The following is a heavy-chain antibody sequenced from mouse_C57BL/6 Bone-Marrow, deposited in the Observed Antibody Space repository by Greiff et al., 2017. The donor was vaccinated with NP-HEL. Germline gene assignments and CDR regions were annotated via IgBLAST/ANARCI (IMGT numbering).Heavy chain of an antibody. J-gene: IGHJ2*01. V-gene: IGHV1-81*01. CDR3: VSPILTTVQDY. CDR1: GYTFTSYG. CDR2: IYPRSGNT. Sequence: QVQLQQSGAELARPGASVKLSCKASGYTFTSYGISWVKQRPGQGLEWIGEIYPRSGNTYYNEKLKGKATLTADKSSSTAYMELRSLTSEDSAFYFCVSPILTTVQDYWGQGTTLTVSS. D-gene: IGHD1-1*01.